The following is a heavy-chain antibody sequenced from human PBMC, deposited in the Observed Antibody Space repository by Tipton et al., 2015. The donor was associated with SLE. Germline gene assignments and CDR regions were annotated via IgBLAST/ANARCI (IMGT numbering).Heavy chain of an antibody. J-gene: IGHJ2*01. CDR2: IFTSGKT. CDR1: GGAISSGGYY. CDR3: AKTLAGATPGRYQSYWYFDL. Sequence: TLSLTCTVSGGAISSGGYYWSWIRQPAGEGLEWVGRIFTSGKTVYNPPLKSRVTISLDLSNNQFSVNLSSVTASDTAVYYCAKTLAGATPGRYQSYWYFDLWGRGLRVIVSS. V-gene: IGHV4-61*02. D-gene: IGHD1-1*01.